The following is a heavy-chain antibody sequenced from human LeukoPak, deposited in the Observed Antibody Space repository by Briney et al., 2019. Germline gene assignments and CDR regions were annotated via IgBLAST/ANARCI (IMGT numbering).Heavy chain of an antibody. Sequence: PGGSLRLSCAASGFTFSSYAMSWVRQAPGKGLEWVSAISGSGGSTYYADSVKGRFTISRDNSKNTLYLQMNSLRAEDTAVYYCARGDIVVVPAPLDYWGQGTLVTVSS. D-gene: IGHD2-2*01. CDR3: ARGDIVVVPAPLDY. CDR1: GFTFSSYA. CDR2: ISGSGGST. J-gene: IGHJ4*02. V-gene: IGHV3-23*01.